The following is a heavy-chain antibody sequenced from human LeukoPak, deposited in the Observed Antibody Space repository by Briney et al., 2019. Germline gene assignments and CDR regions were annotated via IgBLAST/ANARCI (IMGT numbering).Heavy chain of an antibody. CDR1: GYTFTSYY. J-gene: IGHJ5*02. CDR3: AREGGSSYGYAYH. CDR2: INPHSGDT. D-gene: IGHD5-18*01. V-gene: IGHV1-2*07. Sequence: ASVKVSCKAFGYTFTSYYMHWVRQAPGQGLEWMGWINPHSGDTNYAHRFQGRVTMTRDTSISIAYMELSSLKSDDTAVYYCAREGGSSYGYAYHWGQGTLVTVSS.